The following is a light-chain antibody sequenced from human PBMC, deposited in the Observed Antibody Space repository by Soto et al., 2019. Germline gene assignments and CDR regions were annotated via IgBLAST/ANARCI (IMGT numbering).Light chain of an antibody. CDR2: SNN. CDR1: SSNIGSNT. CDR3: AAWDDSLNGYV. J-gene: IGLJ1*01. Sequence: QAVVTQPPSASGTPGQRVTISCSGSSSNIGSNTVNWYQQLPGTAPKLLIYSNNQRPSGVPDRFSGSKSGTSASLAISGRQSEDGADYYCAAWDDSLNGYVFGTGTKVTVL. V-gene: IGLV1-44*01.